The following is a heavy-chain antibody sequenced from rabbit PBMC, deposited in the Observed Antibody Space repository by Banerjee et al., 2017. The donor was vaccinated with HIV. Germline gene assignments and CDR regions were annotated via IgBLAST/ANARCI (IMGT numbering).Heavy chain of an antibody. CDR3: ARDYGDNSAFNL. J-gene: IGHJ4*01. Sequence: VESGGGLVKPGASLTLTCKASGFSFSSAYDMCWVRQAPGKGLEWIACIYAGSSGRTYYASWAKGRFTISKTSSTTVTLQMTSLTAADTATYFCARDYGDNSAFNLWGPGTLVTVS. D-gene: IGHD2-1*01. V-gene: IGHV1S40*01. CDR1: GFSFSSAYD. CDR2: IYAGSSGRT.